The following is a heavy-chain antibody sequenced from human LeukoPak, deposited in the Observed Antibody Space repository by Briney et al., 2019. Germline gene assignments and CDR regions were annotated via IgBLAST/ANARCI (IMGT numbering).Heavy chain of an antibody. D-gene: IGHD3-22*01. CDR1: GFTFSSYA. CDR3: AKDTAYYYDSSGNFDY. V-gene: IGHV3-9*01. Sequence: GGSLRLSCAASGFTFSSYAMSWVRQAPGKGLEWVSGISWNSGSIGYADSVKGRFTISRDNAKNSLYLQMNSLRAEDTALYYCAKDTAYYYDSSGNFDYWGQGTLVTVSS. CDR2: ISWNSGSI. J-gene: IGHJ4*02.